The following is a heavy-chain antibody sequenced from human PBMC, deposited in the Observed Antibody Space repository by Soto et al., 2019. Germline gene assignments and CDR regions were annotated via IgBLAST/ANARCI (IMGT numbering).Heavy chain of an antibody. Sequence: QVQLQESGPGRVKPSETLSLTCTVSGGSISSYYWSWIRQPQGKGLEWIGYIYYSGSTKFNPSPKSRVTISVDTSKNQFSRKLSSVTAADTAVYYCARRYGGTFDYWGQGTLVTVSS. CDR3: ARRYGGTFDY. CDR2: IYYSGST. J-gene: IGHJ4*02. V-gene: IGHV4-59*08. D-gene: IGHD2-15*01. CDR1: GGSISSYY.